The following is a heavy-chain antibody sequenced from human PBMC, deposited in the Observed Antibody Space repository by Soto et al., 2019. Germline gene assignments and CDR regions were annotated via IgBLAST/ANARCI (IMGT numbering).Heavy chain of an antibody. CDR2: VYYSGNN. CDR1: GGSISTSSYY. D-gene: IGHD6-13*01. J-gene: IGHJ3*02. V-gene: IGHV4-39*01. CDR3: AGHSRSGSSTGDESFDI. Sequence: QLQLQESGPGLVQPSETLSLTCTVSGGSISTSSYYWDWVRQPPGKGLEWIGNVYYSGNNHYKPSLESRVTMSIDPYKQQVSQELTAVAAADTDIYCYAGHSRSGSSTGDESFDILGQGTMVTVSS.